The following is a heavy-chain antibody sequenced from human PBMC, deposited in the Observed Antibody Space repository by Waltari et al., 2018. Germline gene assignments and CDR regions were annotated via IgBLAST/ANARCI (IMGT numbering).Heavy chain of an antibody. J-gene: IGHJ4*02. CDR3: ARDGPGAGNDDFDY. CDR2: FSPNNGDN. V-gene: IGHV1-2*02. Sequence: QVQLAQSGAEEKKPGASVTVSCKASGYPFTGYYIHWVRQAPGQGLEWMGWFSPNNGDNKYAQKFQGRVTMTRDTSINTAYMELSSLTSDDTAVYYCARDGPGAGNDDFDYWGQGTLVSVSS. D-gene: IGHD3-10*01. CDR1: GYPFTGYY.